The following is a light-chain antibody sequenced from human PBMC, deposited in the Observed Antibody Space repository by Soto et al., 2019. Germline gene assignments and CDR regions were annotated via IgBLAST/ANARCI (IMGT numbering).Light chain of an antibody. V-gene: IGKV1-39*01. CDR2: AAS. CDR3: QQSYNTPRT. J-gene: IGKJ1*01. Sequence: DIQMTQSPSSLSASVGDRVTITCRASQSISNYLNWYQQKPGKAPKVLIHAASSLQSGVPSRFSGSGSGTDFTLTISSLQPEDSATYYCQQSYNTPRTFGQGTKVDI. CDR1: QSISNY.